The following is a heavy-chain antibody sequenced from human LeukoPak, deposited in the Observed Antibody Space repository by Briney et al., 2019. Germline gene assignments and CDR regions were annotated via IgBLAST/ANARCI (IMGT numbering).Heavy chain of an antibody. CDR2: ISGNGGTT. Sequence: GGSLRLSCAASGFTFSSYAMTWVRQAPGRGLEWVSAISGNGGTTYYADSVKGRFTIPRDNAKNSLYLQMNSLRDEDTALYYCARVWGSGSYFLGRLDYWGQGTRVTVSS. D-gene: IGHD3-10*01. CDR3: ARVWGSGSYFLGRLDY. V-gene: IGHV3-23*01. J-gene: IGHJ4*02. CDR1: GFTFSSYA.